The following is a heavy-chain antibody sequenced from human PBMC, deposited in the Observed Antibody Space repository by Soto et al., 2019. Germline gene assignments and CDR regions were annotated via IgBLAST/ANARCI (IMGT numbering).Heavy chain of an antibody. CDR3: ARDLGPAEYYFDY. J-gene: IGHJ4*02. Sequence: SVKVSCKASGGTFSSYTISWVRQAPGQGLEWMGRIIPILGIANYAQKFQGRVRITADKSTSTAYMELSSLRSEDTAVYYCARDLGPAEYYFDYWGQGTLVTVSS. D-gene: IGHD2-2*01. CDR1: GGTFSSYT. CDR2: IIPILGIA. V-gene: IGHV1-69*04.